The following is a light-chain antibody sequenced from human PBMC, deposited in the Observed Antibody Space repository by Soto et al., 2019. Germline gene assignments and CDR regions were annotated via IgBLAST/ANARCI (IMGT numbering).Light chain of an antibody. V-gene: IGKV3-15*01. Sequence: EFMMRQSPAALSVTPRERATLSCRASQSVSSNLAWYQQKPGQAPRLLIYGASTRATGIPARFSGSGSGTDFTLTIDGLEPEDFAVYYCQQSLNPKTFGQGTKVDIK. CDR3: QQSLNPKT. J-gene: IGKJ1*01. CDR2: GAS. CDR1: QSVSSN.